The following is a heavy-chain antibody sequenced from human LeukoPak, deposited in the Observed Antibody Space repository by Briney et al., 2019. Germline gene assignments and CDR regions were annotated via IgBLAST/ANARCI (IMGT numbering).Heavy chain of an antibody. D-gene: IGHD6-19*01. J-gene: IGHJ4*02. CDR2: IYSGGST. Sequence: PGGSLRLSCAASGFTVSSNYMSWVRQAPRKGLEWVSVIYSGGSTYYADSVKGRFTISRDNSKNTLYLQMNSLRAEDTAVYYCARGRYSSAWAFDYWGQGTLVTVSS. V-gene: IGHV3-53*01. CDR1: GFTVSSNY. CDR3: ARGRYSSAWAFDY.